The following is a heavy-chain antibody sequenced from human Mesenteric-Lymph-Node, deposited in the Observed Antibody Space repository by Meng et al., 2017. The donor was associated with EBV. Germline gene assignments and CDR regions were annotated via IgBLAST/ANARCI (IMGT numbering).Heavy chain of an antibody. CDR3: ARASVYGDYDNWFDP. J-gene: IGHJ5*02. CDR2: IYHSGST. Sequence: QASGSGRLKPSPTLSPTCAVSGGSISNDGYSWSWIRQPPGKGLEWIGYIYHSGSTYSNPSLKSRVTISVDRSKNQFSLKLNSVTAADTAVYYCARASVYGDYDNWFDPWGQGTLVTVSS. D-gene: IGHD4-17*01. CDR1: GGSISNDGYS. V-gene: IGHV4-30-2*01.